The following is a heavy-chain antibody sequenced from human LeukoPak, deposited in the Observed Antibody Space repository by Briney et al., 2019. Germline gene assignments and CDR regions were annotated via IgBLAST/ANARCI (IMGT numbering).Heavy chain of an antibody. CDR3: ARDVMLRI. CDR1: GGSISCYF. CDR2: IYSSGST. D-gene: IGHD2/OR15-2a*01. V-gene: IGHV4-4*07. J-gene: IGHJ4*02. Sequence: PSETLSLTCTVSGGSISCYFWTWIRQPAGKGLEWIGRIYSSGSTNYNPSLKSRVTMSVDTSKNQFSLKLTSVTAADTAVYYCARDVMLRIWGQGTLVTVSS.